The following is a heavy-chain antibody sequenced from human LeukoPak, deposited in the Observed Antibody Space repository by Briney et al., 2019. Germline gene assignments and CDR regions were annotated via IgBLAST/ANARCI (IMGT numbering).Heavy chain of an antibody. CDR3: AGSARITMVRGHNWFDP. J-gene: IGHJ5*02. V-gene: IGHV1-2*02. CDR2: INPNSGGT. D-gene: IGHD3-10*01. CDR1: GYTFTGYY. Sequence: ASVKVSCKASGYTFTGYYMHWVRQAPGQGLEWMGWINPNSGGTNYAQKFQGRVTMTRDTSISTAYMELSRLRSDDTAVYYCAGSARITMVRGHNWFDPWGQGTLVTVSS.